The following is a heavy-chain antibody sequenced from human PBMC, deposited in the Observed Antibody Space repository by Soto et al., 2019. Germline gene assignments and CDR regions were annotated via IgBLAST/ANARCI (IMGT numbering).Heavy chain of an antibody. J-gene: IGHJ5*02. D-gene: IGHD6-6*01. V-gene: IGHV1-18*01. CDR1: GYTFTSYG. CDR2: ISASNGNT. Sequence: QVQLVQSGAEVRKSGASVKVSCKASGYTFTSYGITWVRQAPGQGLEWVGWISASNGNTNYAQKLQGRVTITADESTSTAYMELSSLRSEDTAVYYCARSEYSSPVWFDPWGQGTLVTVSS. CDR3: ARSEYSSPVWFDP.